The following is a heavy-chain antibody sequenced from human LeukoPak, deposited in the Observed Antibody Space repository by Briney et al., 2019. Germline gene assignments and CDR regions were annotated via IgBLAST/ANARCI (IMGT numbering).Heavy chain of an antibody. CDR3: ARVTYTNAWT. CDR2: IYYSGST. V-gene: IGHV4-59*01. D-gene: IGHD6-19*01. CDR1: GGSISSYY. J-gene: IGHJ5*02. Sequence: SETLSLTCAVSGGSISSYYWSWVRQPPGKGLEWIGYIYYSGSTNYNPTLKSRVTISVDTSKNQLSLKLSSVTAAATAVYYCARVTYTNAWTWGQGTLVTVSS.